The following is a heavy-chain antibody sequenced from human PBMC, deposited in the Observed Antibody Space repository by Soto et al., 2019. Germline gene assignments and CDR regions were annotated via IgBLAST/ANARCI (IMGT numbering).Heavy chain of an antibody. CDR2: IYYSGST. CDR3: ARYESTVVTPSPDAFDI. Sequence: SETLSLTCTVSGGSISSYYWSWIRQPPGKGLEWIGYIYYSGSTNYNPSLKSRVTISVDTSKNQFSLKLSSVTAADTAVYYCARYESTVVTPSPDAFDIWGQGTMVTVSS. V-gene: IGHV4-59*12. J-gene: IGHJ3*02. CDR1: GGSISSYY. D-gene: IGHD4-17*01.